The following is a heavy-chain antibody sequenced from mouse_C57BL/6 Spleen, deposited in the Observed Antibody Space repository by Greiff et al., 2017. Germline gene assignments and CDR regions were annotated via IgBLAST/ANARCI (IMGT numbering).Heavy chain of an antibody. Sequence: QVQLQQPGAELVKPGASVKLSCKASGYTFTSYWMQWVKQRPGQGLEWIGEIDPSDSYTNYNQKFKGKATLTVDTSSSTAYMQLSSRTSEDSAVYYCARWSSGYRYYFDYWGQGTTLTVSS. CDR1: GYTFTSYW. CDR3: ARWSSGYRYYFDY. D-gene: IGHD3-2*02. J-gene: IGHJ2*01. CDR2: IDPSDSYT. V-gene: IGHV1-50*01.